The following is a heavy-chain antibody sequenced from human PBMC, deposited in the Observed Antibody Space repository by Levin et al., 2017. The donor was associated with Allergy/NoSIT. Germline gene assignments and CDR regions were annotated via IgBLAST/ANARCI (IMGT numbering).Heavy chain of an antibody. CDR2: IWDDGYKK. CDR1: GFTFSSYG. D-gene: IGHD5-12*01. CDR3: ARVLRFCYYYYMDV. V-gene: IGHV3-33*01. J-gene: IGHJ6*03. Sequence: GESLKISCAASGFTFSSYGMHWVRQAPGKGLEWVAVIWDDGYKKYYADSVKGRFTISRDNSKNKMYLQMNSLRAEDTAVYYCARVLRFCYYYYMDVWGKGTTVTVSS.